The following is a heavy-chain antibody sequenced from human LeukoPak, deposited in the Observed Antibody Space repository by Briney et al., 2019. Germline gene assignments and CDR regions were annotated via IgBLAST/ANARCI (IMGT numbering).Heavy chain of an antibody. Sequence: SETLSLTCTVSGGSISSGGYYWSWIRQHPGTGLEWIGYIYYSGSTYYNPSLKSRVTISVDTSKNQFSLKLSSVTAADTAVYYCARGNYDSSGYYYAHAFDIWGQGTMVTVSS. D-gene: IGHD3-22*01. CDR3: ARGNYDSSGYYYAHAFDI. CDR1: GGSISSGGYY. V-gene: IGHV4-31*03. J-gene: IGHJ3*02. CDR2: IYYSGST.